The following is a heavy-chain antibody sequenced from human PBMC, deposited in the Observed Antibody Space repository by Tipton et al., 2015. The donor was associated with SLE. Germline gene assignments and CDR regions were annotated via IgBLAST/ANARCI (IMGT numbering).Heavy chain of an antibody. Sequence: TLSLTCTVSGGSISSGSYYRSWIRQPAGKGLEWIGRIYTSGSTNYNPSLKSRVTISVDTSKNQFSLKLSSVTAADTAVYYCARFSTSCPPREVCYMDVWGKGTTVTVSS. J-gene: IGHJ6*03. D-gene: IGHD2-2*01. CDR1: GGSISSGSYY. CDR2: IYTSGST. V-gene: IGHV4-61*02. CDR3: ARFSTSCPPREVCYMDV.